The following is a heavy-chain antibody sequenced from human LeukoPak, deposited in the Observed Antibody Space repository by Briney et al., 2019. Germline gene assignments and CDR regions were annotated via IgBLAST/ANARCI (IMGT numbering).Heavy chain of an antibody. Sequence: SETLSLTCAVYDGSFSGYYWSWIRQPPGKGLEWIGEINHSGSTNYNPSLKSRVTISVDTSKNQFSLKLSSVTAADTAVYYCARRITIFGVVTPAYYYYMDVWGKGTTVTVSS. J-gene: IGHJ6*03. D-gene: IGHD3-3*01. CDR3: ARRITIFGVVTPAYYYYMDV. CDR1: DGSFSGYY. CDR2: INHSGST. V-gene: IGHV4-34*01.